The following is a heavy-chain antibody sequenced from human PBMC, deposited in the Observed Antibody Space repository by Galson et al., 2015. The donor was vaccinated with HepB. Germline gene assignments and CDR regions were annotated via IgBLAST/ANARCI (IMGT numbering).Heavy chain of an antibody. CDR2: ISYDGSNK. D-gene: IGHD5-18*01. CDR3: ARGGYSFFDY. J-gene: IGHJ4*02. Sequence: SLRLSCAASGFTFSSYAMHWVRQAPGKGLEWVAVISYDGSNKYYADSVKGRFTISRDNSKNTLYLQMNSLRAEDTAVYYCARGGYSFFDYWGQGTLVTVSS. CDR1: GFTFSSYA. V-gene: IGHV3-30-3*01.